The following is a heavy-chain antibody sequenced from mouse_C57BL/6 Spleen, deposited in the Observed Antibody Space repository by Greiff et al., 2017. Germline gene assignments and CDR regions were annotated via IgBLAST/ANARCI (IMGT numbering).Heavy chain of an antibody. Sequence: EVMLVESGGGLVKPGGSLKLSCAASGFTFSDYGMHWVRQAPEKGLEWVAYISRGSSTIYYADTVKGRFTISRDNAKNTLFLQMTSLRSEDTAMYYCAITTVVATPFAYWGQGTLVTVSA. CDR1: GFTFSDYG. CDR2: ISRGSSTI. J-gene: IGHJ3*01. V-gene: IGHV5-17*01. D-gene: IGHD1-1*01. CDR3: AITTVVATPFAY.